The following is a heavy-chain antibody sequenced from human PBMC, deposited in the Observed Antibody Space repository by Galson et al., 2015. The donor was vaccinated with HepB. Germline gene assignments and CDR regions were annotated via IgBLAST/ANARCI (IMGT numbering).Heavy chain of an antibody. CDR1: GFTFSSYG. V-gene: IGHV3-30*18. Sequence: SLRLSCAASGFTFSSYGMHWVRQAPVKGLEWVAVISYDGSNKYYADSVKGRFTISRDNSKNTLDLQMNSLRAEDTAVYYCAKDIRGRYCSGGTCYGTSGYGMDVWGQGTTVTVSS. CDR3: AKDIRGRYCSGGTCYGTSGYGMDV. D-gene: IGHD2-15*01. J-gene: IGHJ6*02. CDR2: ISYDGSNK.